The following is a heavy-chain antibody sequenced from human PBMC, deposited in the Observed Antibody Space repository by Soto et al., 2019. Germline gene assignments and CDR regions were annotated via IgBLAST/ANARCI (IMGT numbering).Heavy chain of an antibody. CDR3: ARDGLRYFDWLTPYYFDY. CDR2: ISGSGGST. D-gene: IGHD3-9*01. V-gene: IGHV3-23*01. CDR1: GFTFSSYA. Sequence: PGGSLRLSCAASGFTFSSYAMSWVRQAPGKGLEWVSAISGSGGSTYYADSVKGRFTISRDNSKNTLYLQMNSLRAEDTAVYYCARDGLRYFDWLTPYYFDYWGQGTLVTVSS. J-gene: IGHJ4*02.